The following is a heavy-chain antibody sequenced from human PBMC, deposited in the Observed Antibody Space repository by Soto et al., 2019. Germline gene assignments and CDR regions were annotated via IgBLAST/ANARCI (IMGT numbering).Heavy chain of an antibody. CDR1: GFDFNTYG. Sequence: QVQLVESGGGVVQPGRSLRLSCAASGFDFNTYGLHWVRQAPGKGLEWVAAISFDGGNQYYADSVKGRFTISRDKSNSTLYLQMNSLGAEDTATYFCVKDSSVTAAGSGGWFDPWGPGTLVIVSS. CDR3: VKDSSVTAAGSGGWFDP. CDR2: ISFDGGNQ. J-gene: IGHJ5*02. D-gene: IGHD6-13*01. V-gene: IGHV3-30*18.